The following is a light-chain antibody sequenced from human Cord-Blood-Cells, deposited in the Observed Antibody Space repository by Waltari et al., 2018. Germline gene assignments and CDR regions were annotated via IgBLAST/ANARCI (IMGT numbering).Light chain of an antibody. CDR1: SSHVGRHNY. CDR2: DCS. J-gene: IGLJ3*02. Sequence: QSALTQPRSVSGSPGQSVTISCTGTSSHVGRHNYVSWYQQPPGKAPKLMIYDCSKRPSGVPDRFSGSKSGNTASLTISGLQAEDEADYYCCSYAGSYTWVFGGGTKLTVL. V-gene: IGLV2-11*01. CDR3: CSYAGSYTWV.